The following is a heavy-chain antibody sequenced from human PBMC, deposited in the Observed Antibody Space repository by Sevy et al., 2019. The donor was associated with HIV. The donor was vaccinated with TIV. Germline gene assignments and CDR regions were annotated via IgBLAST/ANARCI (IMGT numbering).Heavy chain of an antibody. D-gene: IGHD1-26*01. J-gene: IGHJ4*02. V-gene: IGHV3-30*03. Sequence: GGSLRLSCAVSGFPFSDYQMHWVRQAPGKGLEWLAVISNDGSKTYYADSVKGRFTFSRDNSKNTLYLHMNSLRAEDTALYYCASLIEGGYTYLFDFWGQGILVTVSS. CDR2: ISNDGSKT. CDR3: ASLIEGGYTYLFDF. CDR1: GFPFSDYQ.